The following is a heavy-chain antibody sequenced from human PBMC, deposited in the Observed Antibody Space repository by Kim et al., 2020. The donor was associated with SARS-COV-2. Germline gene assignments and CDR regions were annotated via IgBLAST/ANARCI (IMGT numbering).Heavy chain of an antibody. CDR3: ATKTYYYDSSGYYAVYYFDY. CDR1: GYTLTELS. Sequence: ASVKVSCTVSGYTLTELSMHWVRQAPGKGLEWMGGFDPEDGETIYAQKFQGRVTMTEDTSTDTAYMELSSLRSEDTAVYYCATKTYYYDSSGYYAVYYFDYWGQGTLVTVSS. D-gene: IGHD3-22*01. CDR2: FDPEDGET. V-gene: IGHV1-24*01. J-gene: IGHJ4*02.